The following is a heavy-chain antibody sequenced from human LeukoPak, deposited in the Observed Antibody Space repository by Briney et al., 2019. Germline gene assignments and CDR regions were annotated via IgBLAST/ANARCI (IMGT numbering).Heavy chain of an antibody. CDR2: FDSEDGET. D-gene: IGHD3-3*01. V-gene: IGHV1-24*01. Sequence: ASVKVSCKVSGYTLTELSMHWVRQAPGKGLEWMGGFDSEDGETIYAQKFQGRVTMTEDTPTDTAYMELSSLRSEDTAVYYCATEWRNYDFWSGYSQRYGMDVWGQGTTVTVSS. CDR3: ATEWRNYDFWSGYSQRYGMDV. J-gene: IGHJ6*02. CDR1: GYTLTELS.